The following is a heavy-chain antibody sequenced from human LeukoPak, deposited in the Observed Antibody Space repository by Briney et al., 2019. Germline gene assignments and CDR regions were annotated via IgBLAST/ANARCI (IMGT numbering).Heavy chain of an antibody. CDR2: MKQDGSEK. CDR3: ARDTSGPGY. V-gene: IGHV3-7*01. Sequence: GGSLRLSCAASGFTFSNYWMSWVRRAPGKRLEWVANMKQDGSEKNYVDSVKARFTISRDNAKNSLYLQMNSLRAEDTAVYYCARDTSGPGYWGQGILVTVSS. D-gene: IGHD2-8*01. CDR1: GFTFSNYW. J-gene: IGHJ4*02.